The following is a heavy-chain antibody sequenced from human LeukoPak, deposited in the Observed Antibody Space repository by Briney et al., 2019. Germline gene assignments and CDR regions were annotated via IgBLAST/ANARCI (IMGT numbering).Heavy chain of an antibody. V-gene: IGHV3-74*01. Sequence: GGSLRLSCAASGFSFSSYWMHWVRQAPGGGLVWVSRINEGGSTINYADSVKGRFTISRDNAKNTLSLQMNSLRAEDTAVYYCARVEVGGDYAKFDYWGQGTLVTVSS. CDR3: ARVEVGGDYAKFDY. CDR1: GFSFSSYW. J-gene: IGHJ4*02. CDR2: INEGGSTI. D-gene: IGHD2-21*02.